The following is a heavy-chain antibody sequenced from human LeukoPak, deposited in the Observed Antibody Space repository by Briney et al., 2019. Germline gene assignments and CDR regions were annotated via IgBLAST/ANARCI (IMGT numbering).Heavy chain of an antibody. V-gene: IGHV1-8*01. J-gene: IGHJ4*02. CDR2: MNPNSADT. CDR3: ARGRGVGATPIDY. Sequence: ASVKVSCKASGYTFTSYDLNWLRQATGQGLEWMGWMNPNSADTGYAQMFQGRVTMTRNTSISTAYMELSSLRSEDTAVYYCARGRGVGATPIDYWGQGTLVTVSS. CDR1: GYTFTSYD. D-gene: IGHD1-26*01.